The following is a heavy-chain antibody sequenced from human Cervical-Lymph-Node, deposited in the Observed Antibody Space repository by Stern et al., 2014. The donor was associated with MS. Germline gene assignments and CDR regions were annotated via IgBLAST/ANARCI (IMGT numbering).Heavy chain of an antibody. CDR3: ARRSGSYSFDY. CDR1: GYTFTNYG. J-gene: IGHJ4*02. D-gene: IGHD1-26*01. Sequence: QVQLVQSGAEVKKPGASVKVSCKPTGYTFTNYGISWVRQAPGQGLEWMGWISTYNGRTNYAQKLQGRLTMTRDPSTSTAYMDLRSLTSDDTAVYYCARRSGSYSFDYWGQGTLVTVSS. CDR2: ISTYNGRT. V-gene: IGHV1-18*01.